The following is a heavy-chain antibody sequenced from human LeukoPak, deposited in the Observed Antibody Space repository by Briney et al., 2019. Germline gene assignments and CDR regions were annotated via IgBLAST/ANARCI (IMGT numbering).Heavy chain of an antibody. D-gene: IGHD5-12*01. V-gene: IGHV1-69*05. Sequence: SVKVSCKASGYTFTSYDINWVRQAPGQGLEWMGGIIPIFGTANYAQKFQGRVTITTDESTSTAYMELSSLRSEDTAVYYCASVANYYYYYMDVWGKGTTVTVSS. CDR2: IIPIFGTA. CDR1: GYTFTSYD. J-gene: IGHJ6*03. CDR3: ASVANYYYYYMDV.